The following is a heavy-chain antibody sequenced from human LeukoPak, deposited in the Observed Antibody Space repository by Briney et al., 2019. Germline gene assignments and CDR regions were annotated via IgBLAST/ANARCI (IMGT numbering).Heavy chain of an antibody. CDR3: ARTGAAQSPFDY. D-gene: IGHD6-6*01. V-gene: IGHV3-21*01. CDR2: ISGSGASI. CDR1: GFTFSAYT. J-gene: IGHJ4*02. Sequence: PGGSLRLSCAASGFTFSAYTMHWVRQAPGKGLDWVSSISGSGASIYYADSVKGRFTISRDNAKDSLYLQMNSLRAEDTAVYYCARTGAAQSPFDYWGQGTLVTVSS.